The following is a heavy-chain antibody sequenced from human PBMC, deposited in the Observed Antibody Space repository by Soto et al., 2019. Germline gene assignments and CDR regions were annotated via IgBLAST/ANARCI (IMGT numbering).Heavy chain of an antibody. Sequence: GGSLRLSCAASGFTFSSYGIHWVRQAPGKGLEWVAVIYYDGSNKYYADSVKGRFTISRDNSKNTLYLQMTSLRADDTAVYYCARGHGVATTMGWFDPWGQGTMVTVSS. V-gene: IGHV3-33*01. CDR2: IYYDGSNK. CDR3: ARGHGVATTMGWFDP. J-gene: IGHJ5*02. D-gene: IGHD5-12*01. CDR1: GFTFSSYG.